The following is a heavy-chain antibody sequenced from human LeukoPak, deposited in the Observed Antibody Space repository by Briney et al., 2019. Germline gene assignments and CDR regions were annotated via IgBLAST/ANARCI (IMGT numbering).Heavy chain of an antibody. CDR1: GFTFSTYW. J-gene: IGHJ4*02. CDR3: ASESYSRGWYF. Sequence: PGGSLRLSCAASGFTFSTYWMIWVRQAPGKGLQWVASIKQDGSEKYYVDSVKGRFTISRDNGKNSLYLQMNSLRADDTAVYYCASESYSRGWYFWGQGTLVTVSS. CDR2: IKQDGSEK. V-gene: IGHV3-7*01. D-gene: IGHD6-19*01.